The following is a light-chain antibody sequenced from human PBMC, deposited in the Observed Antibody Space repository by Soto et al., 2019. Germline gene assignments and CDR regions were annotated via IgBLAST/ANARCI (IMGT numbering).Light chain of an antibody. V-gene: IGKV3-15*01. Sequence: EIVMTQSPATLSVSPGERATLSCRASQRIDTSLAWYQQRPGQAPRLLLYNAATSATGIPARFSGRGFGTEFTLTISSLQSEDFALYYCQQYYKLPPCTFGPGTKVDI. CDR3: QQYYKLPPCT. CDR2: NAA. J-gene: IGKJ3*01. CDR1: QRIDTS.